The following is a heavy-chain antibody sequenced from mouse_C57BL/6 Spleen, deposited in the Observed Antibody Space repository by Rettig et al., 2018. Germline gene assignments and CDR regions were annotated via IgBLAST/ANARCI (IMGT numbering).Heavy chain of an antibody. CDR1: GYTFPDYY. CDR3: AREYDGYPYAMDY. Sequence: QVQLKPSGAELVRPGASVKLSCTASGYTFPDYYTNWVKQITGQGLEWISRIYPGSGNTYYNEKFKGKATLTAEKSSSTAYMQRSSLTSEDSAVYFCAREYDGYPYAMDYWGQGTSVTVSS. V-gene: IGHV1-76*01. D-gene: IGHD2-3*01. J-gene: IGHJ4*01. CDR2: IYPGSGNT.